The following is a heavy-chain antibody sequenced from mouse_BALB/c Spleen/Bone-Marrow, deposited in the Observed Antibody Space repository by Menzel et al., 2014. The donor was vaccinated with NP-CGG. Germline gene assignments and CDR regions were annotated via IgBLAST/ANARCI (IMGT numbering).Heavy chain of an antibody. V-gene: IGHV14-3*02. J-gene: IGHJ2*01. CDR1: GFNIKDTY. Sequence: EVQLQQSGAEFVKPGASVKLSCTASGFNIKDTYMDWVKQRPEQGLEWIGRIDPANGNTKYDPKFQGKATITADTSSNTAYLQLSGLTSEDTAVYYCGRGFTDFDYWGQGTTLTVSS. CDR2: IDPANGNT. CDR3: GRGFTDFDY.